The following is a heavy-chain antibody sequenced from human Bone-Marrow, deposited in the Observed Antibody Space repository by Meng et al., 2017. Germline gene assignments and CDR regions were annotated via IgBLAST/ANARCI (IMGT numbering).Heavy chain of an antibody. CDR3: ARGTRPLLFQH. CDR1: GWSLSGYY. Sequence: QVQVQQWRAGLLKPSETLSLPCAVYGWSLSGYYWSWIRQPPGKGLEWIGEINHSGSTNYNPSLKSRVTISVDTSKNQFSLKLSSVTAADTAVYYCARGTRPLLFQHWGQGTLVTVSS. V-gene: IGHV4-34*01. J-gene: IGHJ1*01. D-gene: IGHD1-1*01. CDR2: INHSGST.